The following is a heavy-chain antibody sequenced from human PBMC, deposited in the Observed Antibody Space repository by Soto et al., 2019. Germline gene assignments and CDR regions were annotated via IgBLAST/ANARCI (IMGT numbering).Heavy chain of an antibody. D-gene: IGHD2-21*02. J-gene: IGHJ4*02. CDR1: GFTFSMRW. CDR2: IKQDGSEK. CDR3: ATTVGGDCSGDGCPSRYRKFER. Sequence: EVQLVESGGGLVQPGGSLRLSCAASGFTFSMRWMTWVRQAPGKGLEWVAHIKQDGSEKDYVDSVKGRFTISRDNAKNSLNLQINSLRVEDTALYYWATTVGGDCSGDGCPSRYRKFERWGQGTLVTVSS. V-gene: IGHV3-7*05.